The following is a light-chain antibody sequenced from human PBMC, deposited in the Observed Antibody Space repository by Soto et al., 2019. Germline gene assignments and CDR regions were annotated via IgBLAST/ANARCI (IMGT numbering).Light chain of an antibody. Sequence: DLRMTQSPSILSASIGDRVTITCRASQSISRWLAWYQQKPGEAPKLLIYRASILESWVPSRFSGSGSGTEFSLTINRLQPDDIATYYCQQYDTDWTFGQGTKVEIK. V-gene: IGKV1-5*03. J-gene: IGKJ1*01. CDR2: RAS. CDR1: QSISRW. CDR3: QQYDTDWT.